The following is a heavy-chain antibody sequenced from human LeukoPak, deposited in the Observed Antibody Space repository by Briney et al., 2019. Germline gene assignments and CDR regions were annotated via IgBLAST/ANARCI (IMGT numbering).Heavy chain of an antibody. V-gene: IGHV3-48*04. Sequence: PGGSLRLSCAASGFTFSSYSMNWVRQAPGKGLEWVSYISGSSSTIFYSDAVKGRFTISRDNVKNSLFLQMNSLRVEDTAMYYCARDLPSSGYWYRDAFDIWGQGTMVTVSS. CDR1: GFTFSSYS. J-gene: IGHJ3*02. D-gene: IGHD3-22*01. CDR2: ISGSSSTI. CDR3: ARDLPSSGYWYRDAFDI.